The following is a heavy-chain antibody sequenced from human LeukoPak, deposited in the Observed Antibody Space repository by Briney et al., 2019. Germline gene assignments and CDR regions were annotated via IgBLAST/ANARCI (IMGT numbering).Heavy chain of an antibody. CDR3: ARESGSYYFDY. Sequence: GGSLRLSCAASGFTVSSNYMSWVRQAPGKGLEWVSVIYSGGSTYYADSVKGRFTISRDNSKNTLHLQMNSLRAEDTAVYYCARESGSYYFDYWGQGTLVTVSS. D-gene: IGHD3-22*01. CDR1: GFTVSSNY. J-gene: IGHJ4*02. CDR2: IYSGGST. V-gene: IGHV3-53*01.